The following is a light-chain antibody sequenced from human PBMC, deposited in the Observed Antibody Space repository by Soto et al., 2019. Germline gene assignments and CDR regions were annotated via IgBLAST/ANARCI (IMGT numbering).Light chain of an antibody. V-gene: IGKV3-20*01. Sequence: EIVLTQSPGSLSLTTGERATLSCRASQSVDSSFFAWYQQTPGQAPRLLIYGASKRATGIPDRFSGSGSGTDFTLTISRLEPEDFALYYCQQYVSSVTFGQGPKVEIK. CDR3: QQYVSSVT. CDR1: QSVDSSF. CDR2: GAS. J-gene: IGKJ1*01.